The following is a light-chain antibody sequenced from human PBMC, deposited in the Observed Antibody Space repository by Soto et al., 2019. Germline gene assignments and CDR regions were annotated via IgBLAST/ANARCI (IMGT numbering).Light chain of an antibody. CDR2: TNS. Sequence: QSVLTQPPSASGTPGQRVTISCSGCSSNLGTNYVYWYQQLPGTAPKLLIYTNSQRPSGVPDRFSGSKSGSSASLAISGLRSEDEADYYCAAWDDSLSGYVFGTGTKVTVL. V-gene: IGLV1-47*02. CDR3: AAWDDSLSGYV. CDR1: SSNLGTNY. J-gene: IGLJ1*01.